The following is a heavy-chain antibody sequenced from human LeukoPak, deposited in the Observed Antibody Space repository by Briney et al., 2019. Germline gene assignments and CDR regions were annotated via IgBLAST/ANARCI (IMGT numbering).Heavy chain of an antibody. J-gene: IGHJ4*02. D-gene: IGHD5-12*01. CDR3: ARFVRGYSGYEEHIVY. CDR1: GGSISSSSYY. Sequence: SETLSLTCTVSGGSISSSSYYWGWIRQPPGKGLEWIGSIYYSGSTYYNPSLKSRVTISVDTSKNQFSLKVSSVTAADTAVYYCARFVRGYSGYEEHIVYWGQGTLVTVSS. CDR2: IYYSGST. V-gene: IGHV4-39*01.